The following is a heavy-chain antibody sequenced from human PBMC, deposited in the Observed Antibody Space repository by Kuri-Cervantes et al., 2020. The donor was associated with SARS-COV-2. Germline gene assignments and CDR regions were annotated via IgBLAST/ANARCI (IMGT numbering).Heavy chain of an antibody. CDR2: IWYDGSNK. J-gene: IGHJ1*01. CDR1: GFTFSSYA. V-gene: IGHV3-33*08. Sequence: GGSLRLSCAASGFTFSSYAMSWVRQAPGKGLEWVAVIWYDGSNKYYADSVKGRFTISRDNSKNTLYLQMNSLRAEDTAVYYCVLGYFQHWGQGTLVTVSS. CDR3: VLGYFQH. D-gene: IGHD7-27*01.